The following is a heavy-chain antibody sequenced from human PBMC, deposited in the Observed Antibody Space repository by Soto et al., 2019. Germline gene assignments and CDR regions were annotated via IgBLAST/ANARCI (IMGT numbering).Heavy chain of an antibody. CDR1: GASISDNW. J-gene: IGHJ4*02. CDR2: IYHSGTT. Sequence: QVQLQESGPGLVKPSGTLSLTCTVSGASISDNWWSWVRQPPGKGLEWIGEIYHSGTTHYNPSLCSRVTISVXKXXXXXXXXXXXXXXXXXXXYYCARHIAVPRTRGFDYWGQGTLVTVSS. V-gene: IGHV4-4*02. D-gene: IGHD6-19*01. CDR3: ARHIAVPRTRGFDY.